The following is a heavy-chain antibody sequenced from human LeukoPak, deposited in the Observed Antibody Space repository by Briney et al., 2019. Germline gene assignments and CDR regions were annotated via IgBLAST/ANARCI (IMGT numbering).Heavy chain of an antibody. Sequence: GGSLRLSCAASGLTFSTYAMSWVRQAPGKGLEWVSSISGSDGTTYYVDSVKGRFTISRDNSKNTLYLQMNSMRAEDTAVYYCAKDPPRLLSRGMDYCGQGTLLTVSP. D-gene: IGHD3-10*01. V-gene: IGHV3-23*01. J-gene: IGHJ4*02. CDR3: AKDPPRLLSRGMDY. CDR2: ISGSDGTT. CDR1: GLTFSTYA.